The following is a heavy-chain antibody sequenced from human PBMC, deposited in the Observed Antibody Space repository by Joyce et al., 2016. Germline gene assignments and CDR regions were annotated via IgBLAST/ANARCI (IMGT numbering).Heavy chain of an antibody. Sequence: EVQLVQSGTEVKKPGESLRISCKASGYSFISYWISWVRQRPGKGLEWMGRIDPSDSYTNYSPSFEGHVAISIDKSTNTAYLHWSSLQASDTAIYYCARHTFAITTLGEYWGQGTLVTVSS. CDR2: IDPSDSYT. D-gene: IGHD3-22*01. CDR3: ARHTFAITTLGEY. CDR1: GYSFISYW. V-gene: IGHV5-10-1*03. J-gene: IGHJ4*02.